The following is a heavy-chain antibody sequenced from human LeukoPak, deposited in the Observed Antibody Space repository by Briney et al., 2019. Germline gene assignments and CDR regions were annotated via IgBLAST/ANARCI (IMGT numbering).Heavy chain of an antibody. Sequence: GASVKVSCKASGGTFSSYAISWVRQAPGQGLEWMGGIIPIFGTANYAQKFQGRVTITADESTSTAYMELSSLRSEDTAVYYCARGKYCSSTSCRRMNAFDIWAKGQWSPSLQ. CDR2: IIPIFGTA. CDR1: GGTFSSYA. CDR3: ARGKYCSSTSCRRMNAFDI. V-gene: IGHV1-69*13. J-gene: IGHJ3*02. D-gene: IGHD2-2*01.